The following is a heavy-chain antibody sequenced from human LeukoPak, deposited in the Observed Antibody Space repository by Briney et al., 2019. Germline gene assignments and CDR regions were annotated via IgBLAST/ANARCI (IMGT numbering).Heavy chain of an antibody. J-gene: IGHJ4*02. D-gene: IGHD1-1*01. CDR1: GYTFSDYY. Sequence: GGSLRLSCAASGYTFSDYYRSWIRQAPGKGLEWVSYISSSGSTIYYADSVKGRFTISRDNAKNSLYLQMNSLRAEDTAVYYCARDDGMYYFDYWGQGTLVTVPS. CDR3: ARDDGMYYFDY. CDR2: ISSSGSTI. V-gene: IGHV3-11*01.